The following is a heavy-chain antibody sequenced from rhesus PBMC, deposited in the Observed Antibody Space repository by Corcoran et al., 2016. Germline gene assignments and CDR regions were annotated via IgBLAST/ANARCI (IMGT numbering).Heavy chain of an antibody. CDR2: FPGTGGGP. J-gene: IGHJ4*01. CDR3: GSTDCSSSDCSSGDF. Sequence: QVQLQESGPAVVKPSETLSLTCAVSGGSIRSHHWWGWIRRPPVKGREWMGGFPGTGGGPEYNPFLKSRVSISTDTSKNQLSLKVTSVTAADTAVYYCGSTDCSSSDCSSGDFWGQGVLVTVSS. V-gene: IGHV4-93*01. CDR1: GGSIRSHHW. D-gene: IGHD2-15*01.